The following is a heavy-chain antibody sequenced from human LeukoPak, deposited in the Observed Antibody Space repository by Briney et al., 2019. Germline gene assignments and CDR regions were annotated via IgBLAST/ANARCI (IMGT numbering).Heavy chain of an antibody. Sequence: GGSLRLSCAASGFTFSSYGMHWVRQAPGKGQEWVAVIWYDGSNKYYADSVKGRFTISRDNSKNTLYLQMNSLRAEDTAVYYCAKAPYCSGGSCYHFDYWGQGTLVTVSS. CDR2: IWYDGSNK. D-gene: IGHD2-15*01. J-gene: IGHJ4*02. CDR3: AKAPYCSGGSCYHFDY. CDR1: GFTFSSYG. V-gene: IGHV3-33*06.